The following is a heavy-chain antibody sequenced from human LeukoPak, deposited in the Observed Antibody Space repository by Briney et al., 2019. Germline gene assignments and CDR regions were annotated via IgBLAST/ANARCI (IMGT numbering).Heavy chain of an antibody. CDR3: AIATTGRGAFGS. D-gene: IGHD1-1*01. V-gene: IGHV3-7*01. CDR2: TNEAGGDK. CDR1: GFTFSDFW. J-gene: IGHJ4*02. Sequence: GGSLRLSCAASGFTFSDFWMSWVRQAPGKGLECVASTNEAGGDKLYVDSVKGRFTISRGNSKNSLSLQMNSLTAEDTAIYYCAIATTGRGAFGSWGQGTLVSVSS.